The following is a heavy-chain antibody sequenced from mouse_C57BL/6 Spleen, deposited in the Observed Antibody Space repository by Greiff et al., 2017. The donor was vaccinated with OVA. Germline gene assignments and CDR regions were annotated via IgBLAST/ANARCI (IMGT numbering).Heavy chain of an antibody. CDR1: GYSITSGYY. Sequence: VQLQESGPGLVKPSQSLSLTCSVTGYSITSGYYWNWIRQFPGNKLEWMGYISYDGSNNYNPSLKNRISITRDTSKNQFFLKLNSVTTEDTATYYCARKSPGLDYWGQGTTLTVSS. J-gene: IGHJ2*01. CDR2: ISYDGSN. V-gene: IGHV3-6*01. CDR3: ARKSPGLDY.